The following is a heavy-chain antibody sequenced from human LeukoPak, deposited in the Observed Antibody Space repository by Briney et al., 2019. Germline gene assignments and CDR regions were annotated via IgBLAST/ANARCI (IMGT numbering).Heavy chain of an antibody. V-gene: IGHV4-59*08. CDR2: IYSAGST. CDR1: GGSISRYY. CDR3: ARHESAVGALFY. Sequence: SETLSLTCTVSGGSISRYYWSWIRQPPGKGLEWIGYIYSAGSTNSNPSLKSRITISVDTSRNEFSLRLTSVTAADTAVYYCARHESAVGALFYWGQGSLVTVSP. J-gene: IGHJ4*02. D-gene: IGHD1-26*01.